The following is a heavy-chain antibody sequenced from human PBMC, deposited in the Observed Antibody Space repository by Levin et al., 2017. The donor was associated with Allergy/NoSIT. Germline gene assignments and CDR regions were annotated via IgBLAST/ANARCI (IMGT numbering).Heavy chain of an antibody. CDR2: IYYSGST. Sequence: SQTLSLTCTVSGGSISSSSYYWGWIRQPPGKGLEWIGNIYYSGSTYYNPSLKSRVTLSVDTSKNQFSLKLSSVTAADTAVYYCARRSDDYGGHTVIDHWGQGTLVTVSS. D-gene: IGHD4-23*01. CDR1: GGSISSSSYY. CDR3: ARRSDDYGGHTVIDH. V-gene: IGHV4-39*01. J-gene: IGHJ5*02.